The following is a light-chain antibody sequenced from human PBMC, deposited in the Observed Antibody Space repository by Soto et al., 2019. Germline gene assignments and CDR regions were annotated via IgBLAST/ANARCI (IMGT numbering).Light chain of an antibody. CDR3: QQRSNWPPIT. CDR2: DAS. CDR1: QSVSSY. Sequence: EIVLPQSPATLSLSPGERATLSCRASQSVSSYLAWYQQKPGQSPRLLIYDASTRATGIPARFSGSGSATDFTLTISSLEPEDFAVYYFQQRSNWPPITFGQGTRLDIK. V-gene: IGKV3-11*01. J-gene: IGKJ5*01.